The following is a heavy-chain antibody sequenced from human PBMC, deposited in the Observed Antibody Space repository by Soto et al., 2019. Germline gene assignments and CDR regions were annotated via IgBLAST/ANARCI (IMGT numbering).Heavy chain of an antibody. D-gene: IGHD3-10*01. CDR1: GFTVSNNY. Sequence: EVQLVESGGGLIQPGGSLRLSCAVSGFTVSNNYMSWVRQAPGKGLEGVSVIYSGGYTAYGDSVKGRFTISRDNSKNNFILQKNRRRAADRAVFYWGTSAGGGCYWGQGTLVTVSS. CDR2: IYSGGYT. CDR3: GTSAGGGCY. V-gene: IGHV3-53*01. J-gene: IGHJ4*02.